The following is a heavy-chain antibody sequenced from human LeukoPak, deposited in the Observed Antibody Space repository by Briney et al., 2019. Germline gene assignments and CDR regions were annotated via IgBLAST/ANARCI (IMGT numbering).Heavy chain of an antibody. D-gene: IGHD3-22*01. CDR3: ARHLPQGYYDSSGYYYSPYFDY. J-gene: IGHJ4*02. CDR1: GYSFTSYW. V-gene: IGHV5-51*01. Sequence: GESLKISCKGSGYSFTSYWIGWVRQMPGKGLECLGVIYPGDSDTRYSPSFQGQVSISADKSISTAYLQWSSLKASDTAMYYCARHLPQGYYDSSGYYYSPYFDYWGQGTLVTVSS. CDR2: IYPGDSDT.